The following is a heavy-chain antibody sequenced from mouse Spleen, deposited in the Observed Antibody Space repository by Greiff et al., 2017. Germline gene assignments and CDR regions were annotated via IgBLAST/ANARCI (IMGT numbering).Heavy chain of an antibody. J-gene: IGHJ2*01. CDR2: IDPSDSYT. Sequence: QVQLQQPGAELVKPGASVKLSCKASGYTFTSYWMQWVKQRPGQGLEWIGEIDPSDSYTNYNQKFKGKATLTVDTSSSTAYMQLSSLTSEDSAVYYCARRTTVPDYFDYWGQGTTLTVSS. CDR1: GYTFTSYW. V-gene: IGHV1-50*01. CDR3: ARRTTVPDYFDY. D-gene: IGHD1-1*01.